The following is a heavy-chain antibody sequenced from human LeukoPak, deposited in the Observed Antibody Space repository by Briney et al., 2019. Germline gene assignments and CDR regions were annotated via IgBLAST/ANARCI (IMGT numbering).Heavy chain of an antibody. CDR3: AREWGY. D-gene: IGHD1-26*01. V-gene: IGHV4-38-2*02. CDR2: IYFTGST. J-gene: IGHJ4*02. CDR1: GGSISNDNY. Sequence: SSETLSLTCTVSGGSISNDNYWGWIRQPPGKGLEWIASIYFTGSTYYRPSLKSRVTISVDTSKNQFSLKLSSVTAADTAVYYCAREWGYWGQGTLVTVSS.